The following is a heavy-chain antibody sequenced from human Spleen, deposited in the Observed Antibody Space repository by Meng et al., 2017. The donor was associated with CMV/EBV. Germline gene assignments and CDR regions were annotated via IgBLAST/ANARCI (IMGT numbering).Heavy chain of an antibody. CDR2: IYYSGNT. Sequence: QVQLQESGPGLVKPSQTLSLTCTVSGDSISSGGYYWSWIRQHPGKGLEWIGYIYYSGNTYYNPSLKSRVTISVDTSKNQFSLKLTSVTAADTAVYYCARGTYYYDSSGYLVPYWGQGTLVTVSS. CDR1: GDSISSGGYY. J-gene: IGHJ4*02. D-gene: IGHD3-22*01. CDR3: ARGTYYYDSSGYLVPY. V-gene: IGHV4-31*03.